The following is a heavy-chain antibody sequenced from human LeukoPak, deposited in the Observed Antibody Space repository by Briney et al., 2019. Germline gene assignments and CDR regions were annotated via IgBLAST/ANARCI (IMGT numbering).Heavy chain of an antibody. V-gene: IGHV3-20*04. CDR1: GFTFGNYG. D-gene: IGHD4-17*01. Sequence: GGSLRLSCAASGFTFGNYGMSWVRQAPGKGLEWVSDINWNGGSTGYADSVKGRFTISRDNARNSLYLQMNSLRAEDTAVYYCARTYGDYVYILGYWGQGTLVTVSS. CDR3: ARTYGDYVYILGY. CDR2: INWNGGST. J-gene: IGHJ4*02.